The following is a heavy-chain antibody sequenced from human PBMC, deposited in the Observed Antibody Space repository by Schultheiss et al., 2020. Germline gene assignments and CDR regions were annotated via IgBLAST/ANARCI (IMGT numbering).Heavy chain of an antibody. CDR1: GGTFSSYA. Sequence: SVKVSCKASGGTFSSYAISWVRQAPGQGLEWMGGIIPIFGTANYAQKFQGRVTITADKSTSTAYMELSSLRSEDTAVYYCARDNYDSSGYDPFFDYWGQGTLATVAS. CDR3: ARDNYDSSGYDPFFDY. J-gene: IGHJ4*02. D-gene: IGHD3-22*01. V-gene: IGHV1-69*06. CDR2: IIPIFGTA.